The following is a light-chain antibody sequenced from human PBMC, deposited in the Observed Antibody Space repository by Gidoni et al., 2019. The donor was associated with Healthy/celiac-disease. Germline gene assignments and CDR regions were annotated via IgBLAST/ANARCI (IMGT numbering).Light chain of an antibody. CDR1: NIGSKS. J-gene: IGLJ1*01. CDR3: QVWDSSSDHPVV. Sequence: SYVLTQPPSVSVAPGKPAMITCGGNNIGSKSVHWYQQKTGQAPVLVIYYDSDRPSGIPARFSGSNSGNTATLTISRVEAGDEDDYYCQVWDSSSDHPVVFGTGTKVTVL. V-gene: IGLV3-21*04. CDR2: YDS.